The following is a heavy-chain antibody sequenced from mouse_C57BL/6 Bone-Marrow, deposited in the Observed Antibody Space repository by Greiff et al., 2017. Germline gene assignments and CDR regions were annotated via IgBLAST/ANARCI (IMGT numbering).Heavy chain of an antibody. D-gene: IGHD1-1*01. J-gene: IGHJ1*03. Sequence: SGAELARPGASVKLSCKASGYTFTSYGISWVKQRTGQGLEWIGEIYPRSGSTNYNEKFKSKATLTVDTSSSTAYMQLSSLTSEASAVYYCARRYYGSSYVYWYFDVWGTGTTVTVSS. CDR3: ARRYYGSSYVYWYFDV. CDR1: GYTFTSYG. CDR2: IYPRSGST. V-gene: IGHV1-81*01.